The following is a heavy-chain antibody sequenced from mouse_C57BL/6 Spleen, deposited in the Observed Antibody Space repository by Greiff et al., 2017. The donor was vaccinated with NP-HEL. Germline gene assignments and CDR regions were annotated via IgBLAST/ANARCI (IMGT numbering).Heavy chain of an antibody. J-gene: IGHJ4*01. CDR3: ARWGYGSSYNAMDY. V-gene: IGHV1-69*01. Sequence: QVQLQQPGAELVMPGASVKLSCKASGYTFTSYWMHWVKQRPGQGLEWIGEIDPSDSYTNYNQKLKGKSTLTVDKASSTAYMQLSSLTSEDSAVYYCARWGYGSSYNAMDYWGQGTSVTVSS. D-gene: IGHD1-1*01. CDR1: GYTFTSYW. CDR2: IDPSDSYT.